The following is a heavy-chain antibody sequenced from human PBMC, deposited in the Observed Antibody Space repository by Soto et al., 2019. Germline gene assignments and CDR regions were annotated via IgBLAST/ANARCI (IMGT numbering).Heavy chain of an antibody. CDR1: GYTFTGYY. Sequence: QVQLVQSGAEVKKSGASVKVSCKASGYTFTGYYIHWVRQAPGQGLEWMGEISPNSGVTKYAQKFRGRVTMTRDTSITTVYMDLSNLRPDDPAVYYCGKGRSGDVDIFYGGQGTLVTVYS. J-gene: IGHJ4*02. CDR2: ISPNSGVT. V-gene: IGHV1-2*02. D-gene: IGHD3-3*02. CDR3: GKGRSGDVDIFY.